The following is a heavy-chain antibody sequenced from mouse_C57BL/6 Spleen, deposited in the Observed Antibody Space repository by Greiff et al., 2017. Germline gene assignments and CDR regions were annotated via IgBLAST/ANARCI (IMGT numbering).Heavy chain of an antibody. CDR2: INPNNGGT. D-gene: IGHD1-1*01. J-gene: IGHJ1*03. CDR3: ARDPHYYGSSYGWYFDV. V-gene: IGHV1-18*01. CDR1: GYTFTDYN. Sequence: VQLQQSGPELVKPGASVKIPCKASGYTFTDYNMDWVKQSHGKSLEWIGDINPNNGGTIYNQKFKGKATLTVDKSSSTAYMELRSLTSEDTAVYYCARDPHYYGSSYGWYFDVWGTGTTVTVSS.